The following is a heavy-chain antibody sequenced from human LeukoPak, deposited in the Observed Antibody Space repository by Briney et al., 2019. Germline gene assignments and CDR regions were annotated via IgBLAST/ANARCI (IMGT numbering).Heavy chain of an antibody. J-gene: IGHJ4*02. CDR1: GYTFTSYA. Sequence: GASVKVSCKASGYTFTSYAMNWVRQAPGQGLEWMGWIDTNTGNPASAQGFTGRFVFSLDTSVSTAYLQISSLKAEDTAVYYCARDFTMVRGVIDYWGQGTLVTVSS. CDR3: ARDFTMVRGVIDY. V-gene: IGHV7-4-1*02. CDR2: IDTNTGNP. D-gene: IGHD3-10*01.